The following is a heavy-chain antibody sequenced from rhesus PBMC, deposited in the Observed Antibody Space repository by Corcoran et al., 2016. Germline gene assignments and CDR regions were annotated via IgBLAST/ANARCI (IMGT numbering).Heavy chain of an antibody. CDR3: ARGYKWNQGLGY. D-gene: IGHD1-26*01. Sequence: EVQLVQSGAEVKRPGESLKISCKTSGYIFTSYWISWVRQMPGKGLEWMGAIDPSDSDTRYNPSFHGQVTISADKSISTAYLQWSRLKASDTATYYCARGYKWNQGLGYWGQGVLVTVSS. CDR2: IDPSDSDT. V-gene: IGHV5-20*01. CDR1: GYIFTSYW. J-gene: IGHJ4*01.